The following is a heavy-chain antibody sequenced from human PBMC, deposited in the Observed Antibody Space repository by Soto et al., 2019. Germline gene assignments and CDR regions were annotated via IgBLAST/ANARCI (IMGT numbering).Heavy chain of an antibody. V-gene: IGHV3-23*01. CDR3: AKDPTNIMVVTAMSV. Sequence: EVQLLESGGGLVQPGGSLRLSCEASGFNIDNYAMSWVRQAPGKGLEWVSAISGGGSDTYYADPVKGRFTISRDNSKKTVYLHVSNLRAEDTALYYCAKDPTNIMVVTAMSVWGQGTLVTVSS. CDR2: ISGGGSDT. J-gene: IGHJ4*02. D-gene: IGHD2-21*02. CDR1: GFNIDNYA.